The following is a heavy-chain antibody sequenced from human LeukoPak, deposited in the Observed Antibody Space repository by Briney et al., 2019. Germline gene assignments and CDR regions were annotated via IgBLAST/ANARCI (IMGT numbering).Heavy chain of an antibody. CDR1: GECVSSDSAA. CDR2: TYYRSKWNN. V-gene: IGHV6-1*01. CDR3: CRDMLIGGWFDP. Sequence: SQTLSLTCAISGECVSSDSAAWNWIRQSPSRGLEWLGRTYYRSKWNNDYALSVKSRITLNTDTSKHQFSLQLTSVTPEGTAVYYCCRDMLIGGWFDPWGQGTLVTVSS. D-gene: IGHD3-16*01. J-gene: IGHJ5*02.